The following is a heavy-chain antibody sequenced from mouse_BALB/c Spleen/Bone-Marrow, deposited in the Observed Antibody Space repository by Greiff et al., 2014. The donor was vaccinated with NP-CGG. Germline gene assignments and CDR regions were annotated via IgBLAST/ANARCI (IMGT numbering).Heavy chain of an antibody. CDR1: GYTFTTFW. Sequence: QVQLQQSGAELVRPGASVKLSCKASGYTFTTFWINWVKQRPGQGLEWIGNIYPSDTYTNYSQDFKGKATLTVDKSSSTAYMQLSSPTSEDSAVYYCTRSRGYFDYWGQGTTLTVSS. V-gene: IGHV1-69*02. J-gene: IGHJ2*01. CDR3: TRSRGYFDY. CDR2: IYPSDTYT.